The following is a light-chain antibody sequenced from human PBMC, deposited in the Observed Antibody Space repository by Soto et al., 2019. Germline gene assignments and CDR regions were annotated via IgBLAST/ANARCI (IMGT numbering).Light chain of an antibody. CDR3: SSFTTDATMI. J-gene: IGLJ2*01. CDR1: SSDVGGYNY. Sequence: QSALTQPASVSGSPGQSITIPCAGTSSDVGGYNYVSWYQQHPGKAPKLMIYEVSDRPSGVSDRFSGSKSGDTASLTISGVQADDEAYYYCSSFTTDATMIFGGGTKLTVL. CDR2: EVS. V-gene: IGLV2-14*01.